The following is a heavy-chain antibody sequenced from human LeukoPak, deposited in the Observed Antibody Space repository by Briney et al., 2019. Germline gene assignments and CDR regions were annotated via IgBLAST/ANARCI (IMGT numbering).Heavy chain of an antibody. CDR3: ARGPDIVATMAFDY. V-gene: IGHV3-11*01. CDR2: ISSSGSTI. D-gene: IGHD5-12*01. J-gene: IGHJ4*02. Sequence: GGSLRLSCAASGFTFSDYYMSWIRQAPGKGLEGGSYISSSGSTIYYADSVKGRFTISRDNAKNSLYLQMNSLRAEDTAVYYCARGPDIVATMAFDYWGQGTLVTVSS. CDR1: GFTFSDYY.